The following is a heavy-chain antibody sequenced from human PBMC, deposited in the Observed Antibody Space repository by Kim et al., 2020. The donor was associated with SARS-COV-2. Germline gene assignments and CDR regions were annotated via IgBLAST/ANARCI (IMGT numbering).Heavy chain of an antibody. Sequence: SETLSLTCTVSGGSISSSSYYWGWIRQPPGKGLEWIGSIYYSGSTYYNPSLKSRVTISVDTSKNQFSLKLSSVTAADTAVYYCARLTRSWQQLVHPFFDYWGQGTLVTVSS. D-gene: IGHD6-13*01. CDR3: ARLTRSWQQLVHPFFDY. CDR2: IYYSGST. J-gene: IGHJ4*02. CDR1: GGSISSSSYY. V-gene: IGHV4-39*01.